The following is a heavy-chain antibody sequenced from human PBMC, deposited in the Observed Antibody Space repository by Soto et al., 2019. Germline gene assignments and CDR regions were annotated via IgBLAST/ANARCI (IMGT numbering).Heavy chain of an antibody. CDR1: GGTFSSYA. V-gene: IGHV1-69*06. CDR3: ALNYYDSSSYYYGYAFDI. J-gene: IGHJ3*02. D-gene: IGHD3-22*01. CDR2: IIPIFGTA. Sequence: QVQLVQSVAEVKKPGSSVKVSCKASGGTFSSYAISWVRQAPGQGLEWMGGIIPIFGTANYAQKFQGRVTITANKSTSTAYMELSSLRSEDTAVYYCALNYYDSSSYYYGYAFDIWGQGTMNTVFS.